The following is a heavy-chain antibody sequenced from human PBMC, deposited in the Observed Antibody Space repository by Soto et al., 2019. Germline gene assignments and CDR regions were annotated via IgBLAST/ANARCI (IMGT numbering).Heavy chain of an antibody. CDR1: GFTFSSYG. CDR2: ISYDGSNK. CDR3: AKDEGLTYYYDSSGYRFDY. V-gene: IGHV3-30*18. Sequence: GGSLRLSCAASGFTFSSYGVHWVRQAPGKGLEWVAVISYDGSNKYYADSVKGRFTISRDNSKNTLYLQMNSLRAEDTAVYYCAKDEGLTYYYDSSGYRFDYWGQGTLVTVSS. D-gene: IGHD3-22*01. J-gene: IGHJ4*02.